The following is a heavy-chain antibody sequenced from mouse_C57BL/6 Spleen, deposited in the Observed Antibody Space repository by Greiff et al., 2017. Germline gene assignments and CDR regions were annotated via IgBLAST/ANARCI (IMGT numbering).Heavy chain of an antibody. CDR3: ARGDYDVLYCCDY. V-gene: IGHV1-64*01. CDR2: IHPNSGST. CDR1: GYTFTSYW. Sequence: QVQLQQPGAELVKPGASVKLSCKASGYTFTSYWMHWVKQRPGQGLEWIGMIHPNSGSTNYNEKFKSKATLTVDKSSSTAYKQLSSLTSEDSAVYYCARGDYDVLYCCDYWGHGTTLTVSS. J-gene: IGHJ2*01. D-gene: IGHD2-4*01.